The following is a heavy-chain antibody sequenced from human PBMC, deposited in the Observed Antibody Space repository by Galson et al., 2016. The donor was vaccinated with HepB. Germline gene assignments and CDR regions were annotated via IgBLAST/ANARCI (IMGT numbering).Heavy chain of an antibody. J-gene: IGHJ5*02. CDR1: GYNFTTYW. D-gene: IGHD5-12*01. Sequence: QSGAEVKKPGESLKISCKGSGYNFTTYWIGWVRQMPGKGLEWMGIIFPGDSDTRYSPSFQGQVTIPADTSISTAYLQWSSLTASDTAMYYCARGTDVDIVATWGQGTLVTVSS. CDR3: ARGTDVDIVAT. CDR2: IFPGDSDT. V-gene: IGHV5-51*01.